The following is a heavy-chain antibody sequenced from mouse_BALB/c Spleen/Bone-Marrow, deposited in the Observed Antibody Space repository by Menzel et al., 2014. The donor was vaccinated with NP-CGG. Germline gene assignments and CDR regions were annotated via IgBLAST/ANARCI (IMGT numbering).Heavy chain of an antibody. Sequence: DVQLVESGGGLVQPGGSLKLSCAASRFDFSRYWMTWVRQAPGKGLEWIGEIKPDSRTINYSPSLKGKFIISRDNAKGTLYLQMSKVRSEDTALYYCARLGYYGAMAYWGQGTSVTVSS. CDR1: RFDFSRYW. D-gene: IGHD1-1*01. CDR3: ARLGYYGAMAY. CDR2: IKPDSRTI. V-gene: IGHV4-1*02. J-gene: IGHJ4*01.